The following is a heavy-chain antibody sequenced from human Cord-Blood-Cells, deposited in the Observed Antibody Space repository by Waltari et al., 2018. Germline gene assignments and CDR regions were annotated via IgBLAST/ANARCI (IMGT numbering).Heavy chain of an antibody. CDR1: GFTFSSYA. J-gene: IGHJ5*02. V-gene: IGHV3-23*01. CDR3: AVVVTAIRGFDP. D-gene: IGHD2-21*02. CDR2: ISGSGGST. Sequence: EVQLLESGGGLVQPGGSLRLSCAASGFTFSSYAMSWVRQAPGKGLEWVSAISGSGGSTYYADSGKGRFTISRDNSKNTLYLQRNSLRAEDTAVYYCAVVVTAIRGFDPWGQGTLVTVSS.